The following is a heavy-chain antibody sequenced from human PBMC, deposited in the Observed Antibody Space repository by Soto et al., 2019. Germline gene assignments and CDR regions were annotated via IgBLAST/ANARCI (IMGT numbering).Heavy chain of an antibody. J-gene: IGHJ6*02. CDR2: IYWDDDK. V-gene: IGHV2-5*02. D-gene: IGHD5-12*01. CDR1: GFSLSTSGVG. CDR3: AHSRRLSGYEYYYYYYGMDV. Sequence: QITLKESGPTLVKPTQTLTLTCTFSGFSLSTSGVGVGWIRQPPGKALEWLALIYWDDDKRYSPTLKSRLTITKDTSKNQVVLTMNNMDPVDTATYYCAHSRRLSGYEYYYYYYGMDVWGQGTTVTVSS.